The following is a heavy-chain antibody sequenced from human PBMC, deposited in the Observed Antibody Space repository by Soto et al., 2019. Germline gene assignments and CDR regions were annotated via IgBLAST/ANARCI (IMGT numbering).Heavy chain of an antibody. V-gene: IGHV3-21*01. Sequence: PGGSLRLSCAASGFTFSRYSMNWVRQAPGKGLEWVSSISSSSSYIYYADSVKGRFTISRDNAKNSLYLQMNSLRAEDTAVYYCARYRVRDQLLPPYYYYYMDVWGKGTTVTVSS. CDR3: ARYRVRDQLLPPYYYYYMDV. CDR2: ISSSSSYI. D-gene: IGHD2-2*01. J-gene: IGHJ6*03. CDR1: GFTFSRYS.